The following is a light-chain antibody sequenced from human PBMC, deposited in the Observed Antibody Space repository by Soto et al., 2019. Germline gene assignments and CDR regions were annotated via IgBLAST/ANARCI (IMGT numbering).Light chain of an antibody. CDR3: QQYHSWT. CDR2: TAS. Sequence: DIQMTQSPSTLAASVGDRVTITCRASQSISSWMAWYQQKPGQAPKLLIYTASSLQTGVPSRFSGTGSGTEFTLTISSLQPDDFATYYCQQYHSWTFGQGTKVEV. CDR1: QSISSW. V-gene: IGKV1-5*03. J-gene: IGKJ1*01.